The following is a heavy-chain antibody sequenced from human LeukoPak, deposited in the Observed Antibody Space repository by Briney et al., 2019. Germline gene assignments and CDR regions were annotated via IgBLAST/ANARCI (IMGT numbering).Heavy chain of an antibody. D-gene: IGHD6-19*01. V-gene: IGHV1-8*01. Sequence: ASVKVSCKASGYTFTSYDINWVRQATGQGLEWMGWMNPNSGNTGYAQKFQGRVTMTRNTSISTAYMELSSLRSEDTAVYYCARDGYSLAGNDYWGQGTLVIVSS. CDR1: GYTFTSYD. CDR2: MNPNSGNT. J-gene: IGHJ4*02. CDR3: ARDGYSLAGNDY.